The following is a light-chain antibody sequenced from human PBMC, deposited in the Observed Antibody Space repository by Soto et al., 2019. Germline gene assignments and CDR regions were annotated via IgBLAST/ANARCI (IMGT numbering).Light chain of an antibody. CDR3: QQRSNWAIT. Sequence: TPAALFLSERERATLSCRASQSVSSYLAWYQQKPGQAPRLLIYDASNRATGIPARFSGSGSGTDFTLTISSLEPEDFAVYYCQQRSNWAITVGQGTRLAI. J-gene: IGKJ5*01. CDR1: QSVSSY. CDR2: DAS. V-gene: IGKV3-11*01.